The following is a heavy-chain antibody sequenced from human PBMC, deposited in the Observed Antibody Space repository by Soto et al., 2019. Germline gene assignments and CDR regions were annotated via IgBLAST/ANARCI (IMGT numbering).Heavy chain of an antibody. CDR3: AMKKTPLYICFDP. CDR2: IYYTGST. V-gene: IGHV4-59*08. J-gene: IGHJ5*02. Sequence: SETLSLTCTVSGGSIRGYYWSWIRQTPGKGLEWIGHIYYTGSTNYNPSLKSRVTISVDTSKNQFYLKLSSVTAADTAMYYCAMKKTPLYICFDPWGQETQVTVSS. D-gene: IGHD3-16*01. CDR1: GGSIRGYY.